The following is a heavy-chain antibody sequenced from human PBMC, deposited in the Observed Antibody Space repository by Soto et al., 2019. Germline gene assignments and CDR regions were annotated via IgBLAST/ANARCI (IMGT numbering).Heavy chain of an antibody. CDR3: ARGWDIVVVPAAPPVGSGSNYFDY. V-gene: IGHV4-34*01. J-gene: IGHJ4*02. CDR2: INHSGST. Sequence: QVQLQQWGAGLLKPSETLSLSCAVYGESFSGYYWSWIRQPPGKGLEWIGEINHSGSTNYNPSLKSLVTISVDTSKNQFSLKLSSVTAADTAAYYCARGWDIVVVPAAPPVGSGSNYFDYWGQGTLVTVSS. D-gene: IGHD2-2*01. CDR1: GESFSGYY.